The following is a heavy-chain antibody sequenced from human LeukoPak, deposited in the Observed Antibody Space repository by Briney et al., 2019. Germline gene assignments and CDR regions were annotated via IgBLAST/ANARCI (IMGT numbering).Heavy chain of an antibody. Sequence: GRSLTLSCAASGFTVSSSYMSWVRQAPGKGLEWVANIKQDGSEKYYVDSVKGRFTISRDNAKNSLYLQMNSLRAEDTAVYYCAREAAAGTYYFDYWGQGTLVSVSS. J-gene: IGHJ4*02. V-gene: IGHV3-7*01. CDR2: IKQDGSEK. CDR1: GFTVSSSY. D-gene: IGHD6-13*01. CDR3: AREAAAGTYYFDY.